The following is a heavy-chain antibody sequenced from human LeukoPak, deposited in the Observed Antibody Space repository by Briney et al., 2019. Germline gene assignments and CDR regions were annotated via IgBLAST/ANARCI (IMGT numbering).Heavy chain of an antibody. CDR3: AKDYYYDSSGYFDY. V-gene: IGHV3-33*06. CDR2: IWYDGSNK. J-gene: IGHJ4*02. D-gene: IGHD3-22*01. CDR1: GFTFSSYW. Sequence: RGSLRLSCAAAGFTFSSYWMSWVRQAPGKGLEWVAVIWYDGSNKYYADSVKGRFTISRDNSKNTLYLQMNSLRAEDTAVYYCAKDYYYDSSGYFDYWGQGTLVTVSS.